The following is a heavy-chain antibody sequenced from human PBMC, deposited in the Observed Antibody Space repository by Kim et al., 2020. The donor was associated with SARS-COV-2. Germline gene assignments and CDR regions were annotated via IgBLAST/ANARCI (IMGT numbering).Heavy chain of an antibody. CDR2: T. V-gene: IGHV4-4*09. Sequence: TNHNPSLKRRVTISVDTSKNQFSLKLSSVTAADTAVYYCANYGSRGWFDPWGQGTLVTVSS. J-gene: IGHJ5*02. CDR3: ANYGSRGWFDP. D-gene: IGHD1-26*01.